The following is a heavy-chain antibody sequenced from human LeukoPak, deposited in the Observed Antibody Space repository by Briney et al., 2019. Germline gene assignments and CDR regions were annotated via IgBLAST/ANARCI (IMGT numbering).Heavy chain of an antibody. J-gene: IGHJ4*02. D-gene: IGHD3-9*01. CDR2: INWNAGST. CDR1: GFTFDDYA. Sequence: GGSLRLSCAASGFTFDDYAMTWVRQAPGKGLEWVSVINWNAGSTGYADSVKGRFTISRDNAKNSLYLQMNSLRAEDTAVYYCARVEDYDILTGFDYWGQGTLVTVSS. CDR3: ARVEDYDILTGFDY. V-gene: IGHV3-20*04.